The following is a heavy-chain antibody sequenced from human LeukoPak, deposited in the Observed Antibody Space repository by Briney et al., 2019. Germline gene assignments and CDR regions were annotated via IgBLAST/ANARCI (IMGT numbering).Heavy chain of an antibody. D-gene: IGHD3-10*01. CDR1: GYSISSNSW. CDR2: IYYSGTT. J-gene: IGHJ4*02. CDR3: ALYDGPYGYFDY. V-gene: IGHV4-28*01. Sequence: ADTLSLTCAVSGYSISSNSWWCWIRQPPGKGLEWIGYIYYSGTTYYNSSLKSRFTISIDTSKNQFSLQLNSVTAVDTAVYYCALYDGPYGYFDYWGQGSLVTVSS.